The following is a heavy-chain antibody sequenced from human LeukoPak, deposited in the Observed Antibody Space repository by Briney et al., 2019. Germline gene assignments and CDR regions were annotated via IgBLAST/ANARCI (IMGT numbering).Heavy chain of an antibody. Sequence: AGGSLRLSCAASGFTFSSYEMNWVRQAPGKGLEWVSYISSSGSTIYYADSVKGRFTISRDNAKNSLYLQMNSLRAEDTAVYHCARDPGFGYEVSRFDYWGQGTLVTVSS. CDR2: ISSSGSTI. CDR1: GFTFSSYE. V-gene: IGHV3-48*03. CDR3: ARDPGFGYEVSRFDY. D-gene: IGHD3-10*01. J-gene: IGHJ4*02.